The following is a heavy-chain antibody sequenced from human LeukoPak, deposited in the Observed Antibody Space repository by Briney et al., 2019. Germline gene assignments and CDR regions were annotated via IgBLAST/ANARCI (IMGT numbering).Heavy chain of an antibody. Sequence: GGSLRLSCAASGFTFDDYGMNWVRQAPGKGLEWVSGINWNGGSTGYADSVKGRFTISRDNAKNSLYLQMNSLRAEDTAVYYCARESSSSSCFDYWGQGTLVTVSS. CDR2: INWNGGST. J-gene: IGHJ4*01. D-gene: IGHD6-6*01. CDR1: GFTFDDYG. CDR3: ARESSSSSCFDY. V-gene: IGHV3-20*04.